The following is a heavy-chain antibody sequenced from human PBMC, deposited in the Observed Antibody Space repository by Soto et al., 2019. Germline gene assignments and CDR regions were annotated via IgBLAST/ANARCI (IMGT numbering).Heavy chain of an antibody. CDR2: IWYDGSQK. CDR3: VKYIIARQVSYYYYYGMDV. V-gene: IGHV3-33*06. D-gene: IGHD6-6*01. Sequence: GGSLRLSCAGYGFTFSTYGMHWVRQAPGKGLEWMKVIWYDGSQKYYGETVNGRLTISRDNSKNMVYLQMNSLRVEDMAVFYCVKYIIARQVSYYYYYGMDVWGQGTTVTVSS. J-gene: IGHJ6*02. CDR1: GFTFSTYG.